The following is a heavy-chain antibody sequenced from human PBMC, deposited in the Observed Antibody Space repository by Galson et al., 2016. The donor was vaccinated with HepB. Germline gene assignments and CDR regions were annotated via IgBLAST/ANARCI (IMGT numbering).Heavy chain of an antibody. CDR2: VKQDGSDK. V-gene: IGHV3-7*01. D-gene: IGHD5-18*01. Sequence: SQRLSCAASGFTFSDYWMNWVRQAPGKGLEWVANVKQDGSDKYYVDSVKGRFTISRDNARNSLYLQMNSLRADAPAVYSCGRAQWKQARRAAYFDYWGQGILVTVAS. CDR3: GRAQWKQARRAAYFDY. CDR1: GFTFSDYW. J-gene: IGHJ4*02.